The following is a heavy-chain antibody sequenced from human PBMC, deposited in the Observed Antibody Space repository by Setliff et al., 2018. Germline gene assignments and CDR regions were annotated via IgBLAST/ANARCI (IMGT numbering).Heavy chain of an antibody. J-gene: IGHJ4*02. CDR2: ITSSGRDT. CDR1: GFTFSNYA. V-gene: IGHV3-23*01. D-gene: IGHD1-1*01. CDR3: AKDRVNDGIWKFDS. Sequence: PGGSLRLSCATSGFTFSNYAMGWVRQAPGKGLEWVSVITSSGRDTYYTDSVKGRFTISRDNSRNTISLQINDLRAEDTATYYCAKDRVNDGIWKFDSWGQGLLVTVSS.